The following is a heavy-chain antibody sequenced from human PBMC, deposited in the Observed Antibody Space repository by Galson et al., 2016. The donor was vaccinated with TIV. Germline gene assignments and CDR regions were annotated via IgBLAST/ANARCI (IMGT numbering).Heavy chain of an antibody. CDR3: TREIAGTTVHS. J-gene: IGHJ4*02. D-gene: IGHD1-7*01. Sequence: ETLSLTCTVSGRSFTRDYYWGWIRQPPGKGLEWIGSVYYTGGTYYNPSLRSRVTVSLDTSNNQFFLKLSSVTAADTAVYYCTREIAGTTVHSWGQGALVTVSS. V-gene: IGHV4-38-2*02. CDR1: GRSFTRDYY. CDR2: VYYTGGT.